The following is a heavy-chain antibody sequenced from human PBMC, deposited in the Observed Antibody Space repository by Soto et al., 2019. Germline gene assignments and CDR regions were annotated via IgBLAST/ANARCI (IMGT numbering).Heavy chain of an antibody. CDR1: GDSVSSNSAA. D-gene: IGHD2-21*02. V-gene: IGHV6-1*01. CDR3: TKQKGDSRTYNGMDV. Sequence: QVQLQQSGPGLVKPSQTLSLTCAISGDSVSSNSAAWNWIRQSPSRGLEWLGRADYSSQWYYDYAVSVRSLITVIPDTSNHQFSLQLSSVTPEDTAVYFCTKQKGDSRTYNGMDVWGQGTTVIVSS. CDR2: ADYSSQWYY. J-gene: IGHJ6*02.